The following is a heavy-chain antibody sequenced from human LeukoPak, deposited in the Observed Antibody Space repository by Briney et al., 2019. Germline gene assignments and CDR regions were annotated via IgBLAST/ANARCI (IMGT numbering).Heavy chain of an antibody. J-gene: IGHJ4*02. CDR3: ARQNDFMVVPVD. CDR1: GGSIGTYY. V-gene: IGHV4-59*08. D-gene: IGHD2-2*01. CDR2: IDYTGTT. Sequence: PSETLSLTCIVSGGSIGTYYWTWIRQPPGKGLEWIGYIDYTGTTKCNPSLESRATLSVDMLKNQFSLKLTSVSAADTAVYYCARQNDFMVVPVDWGQGTLVTVSS.